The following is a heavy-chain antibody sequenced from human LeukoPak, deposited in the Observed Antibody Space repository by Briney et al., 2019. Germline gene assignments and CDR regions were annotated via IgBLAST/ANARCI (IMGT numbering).Heavy chain of an antibody. V-gene: IGHV4-39*01. J-gene: IGHJ4*02. CDR3: ASYRSAYADY. CDR1: GGSISSSSYY. CDR2: IYYSGST. D-gene: IGHD3-22*01. Sequence: SETLSLTCTVSGGSISSSSYYWGWIRQPPGKGLEWIGSIYYSGSTYYNPSLKSRVTISVDTSKNQFSLKLSSVTAADTAVYYCASYRSAYADYWGQGTLVTVSS.